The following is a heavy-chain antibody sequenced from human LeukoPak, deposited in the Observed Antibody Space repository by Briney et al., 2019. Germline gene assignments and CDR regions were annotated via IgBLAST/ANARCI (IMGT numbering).Heavy chain of an antibody. CDR1: GYTFTGYY. V-gene: IGHV3-30*15. Sequence: SCKASGYTFTGYYMHWVRQAPGQGLEWVAVITENGSTKYYAESVRGRFSVSRDDSKNTLHLQMSSLATDDTAVYFCVRQSEGLDYWGQGTLVTVSS. CDR3: VRQSEGLDY. CDR2: ITENGSTK. D-gene: IGHD5/OR15-5a*01. J-gene: IGHJ4*02.